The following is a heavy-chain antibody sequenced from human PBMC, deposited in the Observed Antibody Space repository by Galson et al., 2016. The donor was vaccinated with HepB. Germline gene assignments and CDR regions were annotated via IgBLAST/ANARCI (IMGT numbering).Heavy chain of an antibody. CDR3: ARIVTRGYYYAPHYGMDV. Sequence: SLRLSCADSGFTFSDHYMTWIRQAPGKGLEWVSYVSGRGTIIFYADSVKGRFTISRDNARKSLYLQMNSLRAEDTAVYYCARIVTRGYYYAPHYGMDVWGQGTTVTVSS. CDR2: VSGRGTII. D-gene: IGHD3-10*01. J-gene: IGHJ6*02. CDR1: GFTFSDHY. V-gene: IGHV3-11*01.